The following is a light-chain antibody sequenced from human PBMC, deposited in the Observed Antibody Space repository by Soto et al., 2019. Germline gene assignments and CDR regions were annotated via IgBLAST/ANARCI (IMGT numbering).Light chain of an antibody. V-gene: IGKV1-5*03. CDR2: KAS. J-gene: IGKJ1*01. CDR3: QHYYSYSGA. Sequence: DIQMTQSPSTLSGSVGDRVTITCRASQTISSWLAWYQQKPGKAPKLLIYKASTIKSGVPSRFSGSGSGTEVTLTISSLQPDDFATYYCQHYYSYSGAFGQGTKVDIK. CDR1: QTISSW.